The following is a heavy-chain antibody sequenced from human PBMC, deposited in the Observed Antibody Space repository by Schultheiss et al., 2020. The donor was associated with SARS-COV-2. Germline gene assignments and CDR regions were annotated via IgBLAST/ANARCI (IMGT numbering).Heavy chain of an antibody. CDR2: IYYSGSA. J-gene: IGHJ4*02. D-gene: IGHD7-27*01. V-gene: IGHV4-59*01. CDR1: GGSISGYY. CDR3: ARATGVTSHDY. Sequence: GSLRLSCTVSGGSISGYYWSWIRQPPGKGLEWIGYIYYSGSANYNPSLKSRITISLDTSENQFSMKLSSVTAADTAVYYCARATGVTSHDYWGRGTLVTVSS.